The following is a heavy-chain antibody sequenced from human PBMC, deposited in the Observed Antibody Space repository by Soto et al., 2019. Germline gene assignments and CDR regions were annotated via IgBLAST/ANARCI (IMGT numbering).Heavy chain of an antibody. CDR1: DLSLSTARMG. CDR2: IFSNYEK. J-gene: IGHJ6*02. Sequence: QVTLKESGLVLVKATEALTLTCIVSDLSLSTARMGVSWLRQPPGKALEWRAHIFSNYEKSHSTCLKSRLTISKDTAKSQVVLTMTNMDPVDTATYYSARISGIVGIGIDVWGQGTTVTVSS. V-gene: IGHV2-26*01. CDR3: ARISGIVGIGIDV. D-gene: IGHD3-16*02.